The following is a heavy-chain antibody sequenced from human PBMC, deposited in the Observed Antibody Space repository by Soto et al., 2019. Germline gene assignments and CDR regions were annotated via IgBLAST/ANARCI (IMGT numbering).Heavy chain of an antibody. J-gene: IGHJ4*02. D-gene: IGHD6-13*01. CDR2: IIPIFGTA. CDR1: GGTFSSYA. CDR3: ASPYSSSWYVRFDY. Sequence: SVKVSCKASGGTFSSYAISWVRQAPGQGLEWMGGIIPIFGTANYAQKFQGRVTITADKSTSTAYMELSSLRSEDTAVYYCASPYSSSWYVRFDYWGQGTLVTVSS. V-gene: IGHV1-69*06.